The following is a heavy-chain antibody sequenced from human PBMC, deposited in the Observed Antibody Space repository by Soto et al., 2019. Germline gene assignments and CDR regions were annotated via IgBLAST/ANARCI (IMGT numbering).Heavy chain of an antibody. CDR2: INHSGGT. Sequence: SETLSLTCAVYGGSFSGYYWSWIRQPPGKGLEWIGEINHSGGTNYNPSLKSRVTISVDTSKNQFSLKLSSVTAADTAVYYCARGEAADYWGQGTLVTVSS. J-gene: IGHJ4*02. CDR3: ARGEAADY. D-gene: IGHD2-15*01. V-gene: IGHV4-34*01. CDR1: GGSFSGYY.